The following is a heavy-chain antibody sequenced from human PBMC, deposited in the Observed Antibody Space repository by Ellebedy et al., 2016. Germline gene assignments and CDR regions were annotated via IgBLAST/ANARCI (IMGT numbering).Heavy chain of an antibody. Sequence: GESLKISXAASGFTFSSYSMNWVRQAPGKGLEWVSSISSSSSYIYYADSVKGRFTISRDNAKNSLYLQMNSLRAEDTAVYYCARGLVLGSGSYYYDAFDIWGQGTMVTVSS. D-gene: IGHD3-10*01. CDR1: GFTFSSYS. CDR3: ARGLVLGSGSYYYDAFDI. CDR2: ISSSSSYI. V-gene: IGHV3-21*01. J-gene: IGHJ3*02.